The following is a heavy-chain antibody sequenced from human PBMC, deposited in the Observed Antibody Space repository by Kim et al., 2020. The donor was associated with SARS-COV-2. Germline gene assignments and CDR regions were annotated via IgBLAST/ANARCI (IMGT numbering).Heavy chain of an antibody. J-gene: IGHJ3*02. Sequence: GGSLRLSCAASGFTFSSYAMSWVRQAPGKGLEWVSFISYSTGTTYYADSVKGRFTISRDNSKNTLFLQMNSLRGEDTAVYYCAKVRQFSVDAFDIWGQGTMVTVSS. CDR3: AKVRQFSVDAFDI. D-gene: IGHD6-19*01. CDR2: ISYSTGTT. CDR1: GFTFSSYA. V-gene: IGHV3-23*01.